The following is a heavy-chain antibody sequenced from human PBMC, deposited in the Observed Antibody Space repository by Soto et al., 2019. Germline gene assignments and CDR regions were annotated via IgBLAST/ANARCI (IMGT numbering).Heavy chain of an antibody. Sequence: SETLSLTCAVSGGSFSGSSWTWIRQPPGKGLEWIGEINHSGSTNYNPSLKSRVTISVDTSKNQFSLKLSSVTAADTAVYYCARGGIPDYYYGSGSYYNRYYYGMDVWGQGTTVS. CDR2: INHSGST. D-gene: IGHD3-10*01. CDR3: ARGGIPDYYYGSGSYYNRYYYGMDV. V-gene: IGHV4-34*01. CDR1: GGSFSGSS. J-gene: IGHJ6*02.